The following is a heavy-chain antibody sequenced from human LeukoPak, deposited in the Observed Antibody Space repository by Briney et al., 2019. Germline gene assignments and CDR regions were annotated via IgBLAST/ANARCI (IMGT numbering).Heavy chain of an antibody. CDR2: INSDGSST. V-gene: IGHV3-74*01. J-gene: IGHJ5*02. CDR3: AREDYDFWSGYPLGWFDP. Sequence: GSLRLSCAASGFTFSSYWMHWVRQAPGKGLVWVSRINSDGSSTSYADSVKGRFTISRDNAKNTLYLQMNSLRDEDTAVYYCAREDYDFWSGYPLGWFDPWGQGTPVTVSS. D-gene: IGHD3-3*01. CDR1: GFTFSSYW.